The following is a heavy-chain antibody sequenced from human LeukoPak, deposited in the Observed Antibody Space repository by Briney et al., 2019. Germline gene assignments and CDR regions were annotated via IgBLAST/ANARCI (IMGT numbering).Heavy chain of an antibody. CDR1: GFTFSSYA. V-gene: IGHV3-23*01. D-gene: IGHD3-22*01. CDR2: ISGSGGST. Sequence: GGSLRLSCAASGFTFSSYAMSWVRQAPGKGLEWVSAISGSGGSTYYADSVKGRFTISRDNSKNTLYLQMNSLRAEDTAVYYCARGTYYYDSSGYYYYYYYMDVWGKGTTVTVSS. CDR3: ARGTYYYDSSGYYYYYYYMDV. J-gene: IGHJ6*03.